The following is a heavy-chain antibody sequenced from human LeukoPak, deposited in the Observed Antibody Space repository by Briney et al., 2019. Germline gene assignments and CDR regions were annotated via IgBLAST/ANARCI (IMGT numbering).Heavy chain of an antibody. CDR3: ARGLSGTKTGFDY. CDR1: GFTVSSNY. CDR2: IYSGGST. D-gene: IGHD1-26*01. J-gene: IGHJ4*02. Sequence: GGSLRLSCAATGFTVSSNYMSWVRQAPGQGQEWVSDIYSGGSTYYADSVKGRFTISRDNSKNTLYLQMNSLRAEDTAVYYCARGLSGTKTGFDYWGQGTLVTVSS. V-gene: IGHV3-66*01.